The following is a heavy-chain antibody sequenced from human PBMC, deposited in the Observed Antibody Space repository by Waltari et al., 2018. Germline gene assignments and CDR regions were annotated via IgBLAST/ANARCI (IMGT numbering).Heavy chain of an antibody. Sequence: QVQLVQSGAEVKKPGASVKVSCKASGYTFTSYYMHWVRQAPGQGLEWMGIINPSGGSTSDAQKFQGRVTMTRDTSTSTVYMELSSLRSEDTAVYYCASATPGIAAAGYYYYYGMDVWGQGTTVTVSS. CDR3: ASATPGIAAAGYYYYYGMDV. V-gene: IGHV1-46*01. J-gene: IGHJ6*02. D-gene: IGHD6-13*01. CDR2: INPSGGST. CDR1: GYTFTSYY.